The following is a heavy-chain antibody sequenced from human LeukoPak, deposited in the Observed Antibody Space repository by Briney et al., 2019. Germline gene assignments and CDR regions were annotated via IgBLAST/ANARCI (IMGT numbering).Heavy chain of an antibody. Sequence: GASVKVSCKASGYTFTSYAMHWVRQAPGQRLEWMGWINAGNGNTKYSQKFQGRVTITRDTSASTAYMELSSLRSEDTAVYYCARDSDSGWYYFDYWGQGTLVTVSS. D-gene: IGHD6-19*01. CDR2: INAGNGNT. CDR3: ARDSDSGWYYFDY. CDR1: GYTFTSYA. J-gene: IGHJ4*02. V-gene: IGHV1-3*01.